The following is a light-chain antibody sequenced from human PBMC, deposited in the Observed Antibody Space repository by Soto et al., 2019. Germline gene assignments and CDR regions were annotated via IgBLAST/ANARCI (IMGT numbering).Light chain of an antibody. Sequence: GVSQSPATLSLSTGERATLSCRASQSVSSQLAWYQQKPGQAPRLLIYDASNRATGIPARFSGSGSATDFTLTISSLEPEDVALYFCQQRCDWLLTFSGGTMV. CDR2: DAS. V-gene: IGKV3-11*01. CDR1: QSVSSQ. J-gene: IGKJ4*01. CDR3: QQRCDWLLT.